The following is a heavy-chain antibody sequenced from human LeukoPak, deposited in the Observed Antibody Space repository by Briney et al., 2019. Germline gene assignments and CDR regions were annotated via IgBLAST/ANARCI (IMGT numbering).Heavy chain of an antibody. D-gene: IGHD6-19*01. CDR3: AKVKGRGCPDY. V-gene: IGHV3-23*01. Sequence: PGGSLRLSCAASGFTFDDYGMSWVRQAPGKGLEWVSGISGSGGSTYYADSVKGRFTISRDNSKNTLYLQMNSLRAEDTAVYYCAKVKGRGCPDYWGQGTLVTVSS. CDR1: GFTFDDYG. CDR2: ISGSGGST. J-gene: IGHJ4*02.